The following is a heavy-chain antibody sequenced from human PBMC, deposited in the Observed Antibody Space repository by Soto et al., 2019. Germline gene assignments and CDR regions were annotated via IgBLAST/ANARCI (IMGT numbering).Heavy chain of an antibody. CDR3: ARDLAAGDH. J-gene: IGHJ4*02. Sequence: QVQLVQSGAEVKKPGASVKVSGRASGYTFTNYYIHWVRQAPGQGLEWLAIFNPTSGSTNYAQEFQGRVSLTMDPSTSTVYMELSGLGSEDTAMFYGARDLAAGDHWGQGTLVTVSS. CDR1: GYTFTNYY. V-gene: IGHV1-46*01. D-gene: IGHD6-13*01. CDR2: FNPTSGST.